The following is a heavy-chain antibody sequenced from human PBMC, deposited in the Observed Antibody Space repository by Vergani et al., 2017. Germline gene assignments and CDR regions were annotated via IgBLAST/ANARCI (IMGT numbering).Heavy chain of an antibody. CDR1: GDSISSSSAY. CDR3: ARQHGCGDDCFYGMDV. V-gene: IGHV4-39*01. J-gene: IGHJ6*02. D-gene: IGHD2-21*01. CDR2: FDYSGNT. Sequence: QLQLQESGPGLVKPSETLSLTCTVSGDSISSSSAYWGWIRQPPEKGLEWLGTFDYSGNTYHNPSLKSRVTISVDTSKNQFSLKLMSATAADMAVYYCARQHGCGDDCFYGMDVWGQGTTVTVSS.